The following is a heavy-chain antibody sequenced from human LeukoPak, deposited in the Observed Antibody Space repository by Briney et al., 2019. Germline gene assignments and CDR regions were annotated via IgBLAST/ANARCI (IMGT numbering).Heavy chain of an antibody. D-gene: IGHD3-9*01. CDR3: ARDSPVVLRYFDWYDY. J-gene: IGHJ4*02. V-gene: IGHV1-18*01. CDR2: ISAYNGNT. Sequence: GASVKVSCKASGYTFTSYGISWVRQAPGQGLEWMGWISAYNGNTNYAQKLQGRVTMTTDTSTSTAYMELRSLRSDDTAVYYCARDSPVVLRYFDWYDYWGQGTLVTVSS. CDR1: GYTFTSYG.